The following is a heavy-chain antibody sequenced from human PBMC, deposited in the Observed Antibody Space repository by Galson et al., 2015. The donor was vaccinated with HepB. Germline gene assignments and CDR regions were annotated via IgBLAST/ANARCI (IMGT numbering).Heavy chain of an antibody. J-gene: IGHJ4*02. CDR3: ARAYTAMDPREFDY. CDR2: ISYDGSNK. Sequence: SLRLSCADSGFTFSSYAMHWVRQAPGKGLEWVAVISYDGSNKYYADSVKGRFTISRDNSKNTLYLQMNSLRAEDTAVYYCARAYTAMDPREFDYWGQGTLVTVSS. D-gene: IGHD5-18*01. V-gene: IGHV3-30-3*01. CDR1: GFTFSSYA.